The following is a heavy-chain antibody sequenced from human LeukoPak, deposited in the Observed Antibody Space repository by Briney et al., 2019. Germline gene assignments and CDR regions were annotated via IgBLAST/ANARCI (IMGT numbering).Heavy chain of an antibody. V-gene: IGHV3-23*01. CDR3: ARRGVVIRVILVGFHKEAYYFDS. J-gene: IGHJ4*02. CDR1: GFTLSNYG. D-gene: IGHD3-10*01. CDR2: ISGSGGST. Sequence: GSLRLSCAVSGFTLSNYGMSWVRQAPGKGLEWVAGISGSGGSTNYADSVKGRFTISRDNLKNTLYLQMNSLRAEDTAVYFCARRGVVIRVILVGFHKEAYYFDSWGQGALVSVSS.